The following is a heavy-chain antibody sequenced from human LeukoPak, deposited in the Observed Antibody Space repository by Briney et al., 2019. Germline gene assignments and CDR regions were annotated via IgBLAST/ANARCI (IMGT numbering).Heavy chain of an antibody. V-gene: IGHV3-23*01. CDR3: AKECSGGSCYSNSQYYYYGMDV. Sequence: GGSLRLSCAASGFTFSSSAMSWVRQAPGNGLEWVSAISGGGGTTYYADSVKGRFIISRDNSKSTLYLQMNSLRAEDTAVFYCAKECSGGSCYSNSQYYYYGMDVWGQGTTVTVSS. CDR2: ISGGGGTT. J-gene: IGHJ6*02. D-gene: IGHD2-15*01. CDR1: GFTFSSSA.